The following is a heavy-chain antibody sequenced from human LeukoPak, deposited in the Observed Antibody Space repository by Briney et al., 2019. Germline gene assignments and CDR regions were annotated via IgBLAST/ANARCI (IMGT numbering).Heavy chain of an antibody. J-gene: IGHJ4*02. Sequence: PGGSLRLSCAASGFTFSSYGVHWVRQAPGKGLEWVAFIRYDGSNKYYADSVKGRFTISRDNSKNTLYLQMNSLRAEDTAVYYCAKDTPAYDSSDSYKPYFDYWGQGTLVTVSS. V-gene: IGHV3-30*02. CDR3: AKDTPAYDSSDSYKPYFDY. D-gene: IGHD3-22*01. CDR2: IRYDGSNK. CDR1: GFTFSSYG.